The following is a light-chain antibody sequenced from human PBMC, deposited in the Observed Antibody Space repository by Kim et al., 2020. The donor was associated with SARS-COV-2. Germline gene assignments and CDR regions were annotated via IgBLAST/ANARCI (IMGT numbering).Light chain of an antibody. CDR2: AAS. Sequence: ASVGDRVTITCRVSQGISSYLAWFQQKPGQVPKRLIYAASTLQSGVPSRFSGSGSGTEFTLTISSLQPEDFATYYCLQHDSYPLTFGGGTKVDIK. J-gene: IGKJ4*01. CDR1: QGISSY. V-gene: IGKV1-17*03. CDR3: LQHDSYPLT.